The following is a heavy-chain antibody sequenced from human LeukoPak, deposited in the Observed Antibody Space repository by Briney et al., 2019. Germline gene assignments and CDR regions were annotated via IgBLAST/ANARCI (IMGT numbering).Heavy chain of an antibody. Sequence: GGSLRLSCVASEFRLGRDWISWVRQAPGKGLEWVACIKQDGSEEYYVGSVRGRFTVSVDNGKNSLYLQMNSLRAEDTARYYCATLDSTKSVFWGRGTAVTVSS. CDR3: ATLDSTKSVF. CDR2: IKQDGSEE. J-gene: IGHJ1*01. CDR1: EFRLGRDW. V-gene: IGHV3-7*01. D-gene: IGHD2-2*01.